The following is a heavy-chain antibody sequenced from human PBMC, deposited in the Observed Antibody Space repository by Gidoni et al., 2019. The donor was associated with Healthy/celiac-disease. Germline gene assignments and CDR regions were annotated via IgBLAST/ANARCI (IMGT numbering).Heavy chain of an antibody. CDR2: ISNSSSTI. Sequence: EVQLVEAGVGLVQPGWYLRLSWAASGFTFSSYSINWVRQAPGKGMEWVSYISNSSSTIYYAESVKGRCTISRDNAKNSLYRQMYRLRGEGPAVYYCARVWGRAFDIWGQGTMVTVSS. CDR3: ARVWGRAFDI. J-gene: IGHJ3*02. V-gene: IGHV3-48*01. CDR1: GFTFSSYS. D-gene: IGHD7-27*01.